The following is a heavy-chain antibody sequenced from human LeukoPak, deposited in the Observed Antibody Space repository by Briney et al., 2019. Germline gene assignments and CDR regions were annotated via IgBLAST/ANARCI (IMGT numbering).Heavy chain of an antibody. Sequence: SETLSLTCTVSGGSISSYYWSWIRQPPGKGLEWIGYIYYSGSTNYNPSLKSRVTISVDRSKNQFSLKLSSVTAADTAVYYCAAMGRIMITFGGVIVIPNDYWGQGTLVTVSS. J-gene: IGHJ4*02. CDR2: IYYSGST. CDR3: AAMGRIMITFGGVIVIPNDY. V-gene: IGHV4-59*12. CDR1: GGSISSYY. D-gene: IGHD3-16*02.